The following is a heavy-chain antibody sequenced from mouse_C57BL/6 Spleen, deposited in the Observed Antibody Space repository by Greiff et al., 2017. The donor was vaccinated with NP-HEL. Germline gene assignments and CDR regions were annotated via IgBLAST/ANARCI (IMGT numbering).Heavy chain of an antibody. CDR2: IYPGNSDT. D-gene: IGHD1-1*01. CDR1: GYTFTSYW. J-gene: IGHJ2*01. V-gene: IGHV1-5*01. Sequence: VQLQQSGTVLARPGASVKMSCKTSGYTFTSYWMHWVKQRPGQGLEWIGAIYPGNSDTSYNQKFKGKAKLTAVTSASTAYMELSSLTNEDSAVYYCTEGYYYGSNYFDYWGQGTTLTVSS. CDR3: TEGYYYGSNYFDY.